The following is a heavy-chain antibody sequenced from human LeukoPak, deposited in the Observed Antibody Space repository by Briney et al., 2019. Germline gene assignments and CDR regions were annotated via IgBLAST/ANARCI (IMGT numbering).Heavy chain of an antibody. D-gene: IGHD4-17*01. J-gene: IGHJ1*01. CDR3: ASHYGDYGYFQH. Sequence: SETLSLTCTVSGGSISSYYWSWIRQPPGKGLEWIEYIYYSGSTNYNPSLKSRVTISVDTSKNQFSLKLSSVTAADTAVYYCASHYGDYGYFQHWGQGTLVTVSS. CDR1: GGSISSYY. CDR2: IYYSGST. V-gene: IGHV4-59*01.